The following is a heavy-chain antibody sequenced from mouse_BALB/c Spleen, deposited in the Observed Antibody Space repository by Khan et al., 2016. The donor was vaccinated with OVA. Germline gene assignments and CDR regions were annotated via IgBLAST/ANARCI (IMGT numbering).Heavy chain of an antibody. V-gene: IGHV2-2*02. J-gene: IGHJ3*01. CDR2: IWSGGST. CDR3: ARNYDYDEGLAY. Sequence: VQLQESGPGLVQPSQSLSITCTVSGFSLTTYGVHWVRQSPGKGLEWLGVIWSGGSTDYNEAFISRLSISQDSSKSQVFFKMNSLQVNDTAIYYCARNYDYDEGLAYWGQGTLVTVSA. D-gene: IGHD2-4*01. CDR1: GFSLTTYG.